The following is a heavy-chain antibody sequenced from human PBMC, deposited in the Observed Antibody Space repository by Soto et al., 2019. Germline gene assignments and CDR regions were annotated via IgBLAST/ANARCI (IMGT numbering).Heavy chain of an antibody. J-gene: IGHJ4*02. Sequence: QVQLQESGPGLVKPSQTLSLTCTVSGGSISSGGYYWSWIRQHPGKGLEWIGYIYYSGSTYYNPSLKSRVTIAVDTSKNQFSLKLSSVTAADTAVYYCARVRGYSYGLMGDFDYWGQGTLVTVSS. CDR2: IYYSGST. CDR1: GGSISSGGYY. CDR3: ARVRGYSYGLMGDFDY. V-gene: IGHV4-31*03. D-gene: IGHD5-18*01.